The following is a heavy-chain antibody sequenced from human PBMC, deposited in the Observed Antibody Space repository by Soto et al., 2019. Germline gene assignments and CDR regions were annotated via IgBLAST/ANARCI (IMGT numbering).Heavy chain of an antibody. Sequence: ASVKVSCKASGYTFTSYDINWVRQATGQGLEWMGWMNPNGGNTGYAQRFQGRVTMTRNTSISTAYMELSSLRSEDTAVYYCAREDYCSGGSCYWFDPWGQGTLVTVSS. D-gene: IGHD2-15*01. CDR3: AREDYCSGGSCYWFDP. CDR2: MNPNGGNT. V-gene: IGHV1-8*01. CDR1: GYTFTSYD. J-gene: IGHJ5*02.